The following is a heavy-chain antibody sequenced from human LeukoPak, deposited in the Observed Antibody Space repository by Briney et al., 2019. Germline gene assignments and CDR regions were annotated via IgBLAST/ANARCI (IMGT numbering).Heavy chain of an antibody. CDR2: ISSSGSTI. CDR3: ASTDYGDYPAKEYYYYYYMDV. D-gene: IGHD4-17*01. V-gene: IGHV3-11*04. J-gene: IGHJ6*03. Sequence: PGGSLRLSCAASGFTFSDYYMSWIRQAPGKGLEWVSYISSSGSTIYYADSVKGRFTISRDNAKNSLYLQMNSLRAEDTAVYYCASTDYGDYPAKEYYYYYYMDVWGKGTTVTVSS. CDR1: GFTFSDYY.